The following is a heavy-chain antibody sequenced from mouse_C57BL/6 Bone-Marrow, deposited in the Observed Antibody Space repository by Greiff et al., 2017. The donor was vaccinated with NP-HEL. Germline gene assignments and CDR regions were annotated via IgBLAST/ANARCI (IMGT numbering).Heavy chain of an antibody. CDR3: TKHYYSNPFAY. J-gene: IGHJ3*01. V-gene: IGHV1-5*01. D-gene: IGHD2-5*01. Sequence: VHVKQSGTVLARPGASVKMSCKTSGYTFTSYWMHWVKQRPGQGLEWIGAIYPGNSDTSYNQKFKGKAKLTAVTSASTAYMELSSLTNEDSAVYYCTKHYYSNPFAYWGQGTLVTVSA. CDR2: IYPGNSDT. CDR1: GYTFTSYW.